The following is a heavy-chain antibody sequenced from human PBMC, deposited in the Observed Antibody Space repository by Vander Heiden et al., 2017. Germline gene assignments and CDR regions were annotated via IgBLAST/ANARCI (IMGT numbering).Heavy chain of an antibody. J-gene: IGHJ4*02. CDR3: ARDRQATWVDY. CDR1: GFTCRKHG. CDR2: IWYDGSQK. D-gene: IGHD1-1*01. Sequence: QVQLVESGGGVVQSGRSLRPPCAASGFTCRKHGMHWVRQAPGKGLEWVAIIWYDGSQKYYVDSVKGRFTISRDNSKNTLYLQMNNLRVEDTATYYCARDRQATWVDYWGQGTLVTVSS. V-gene: IGHV3-33*01.